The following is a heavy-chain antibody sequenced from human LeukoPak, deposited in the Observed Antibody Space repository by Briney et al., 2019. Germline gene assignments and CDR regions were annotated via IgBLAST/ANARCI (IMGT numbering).Heavy chain of an antibody. V-gene: IGHV1-2*02. J-gene: IGHJ5*02. Sequence: ASVKVSCKASGYTFTGYYMHWVRQAPGQGLEWMGWINPNSGGTNYAQKFQGRVTMTRDTSISTAYMEPSRLRSDDTAVYYCARFYSSGYTYNWFDPWGQGTLVTVSS. CDR1: GYTFTGYY. D-gene: IGHD3-22*01. CDR3: ARFYSSGYTYNWFDP. CDR2: INPNSGGT.